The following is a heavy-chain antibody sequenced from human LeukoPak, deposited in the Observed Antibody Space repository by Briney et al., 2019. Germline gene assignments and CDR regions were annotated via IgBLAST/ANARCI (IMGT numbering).Heavy chain of an antibody. CDR3: AKDRNSGYDLIYYSYYYMDV. Sequence: GGSLRLSCAASGFTFSSYTMNWVRQAPGKGLEWVANIKQDGSEKYYVDSVKGRFTISRDNAENSLYLQMNSLRAEDTAIYYCAKDRNSGYDLIYYSYYYMDVWGKGTTVTVSS. CDR1: GFTFSSYT. J-gene: IGHJ6*03. CDR2: IKQDGSEK. D-gene: IGHD5-12*01. V-gene: IGHV3-7*01.